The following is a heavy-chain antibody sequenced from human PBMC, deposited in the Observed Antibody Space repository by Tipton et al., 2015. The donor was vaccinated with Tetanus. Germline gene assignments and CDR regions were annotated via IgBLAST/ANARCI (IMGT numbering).Heavy chain of an antibody. V-gene: IGHV3-30*03. Sequence: SLRLSCAASGFIFSKYDMYWVRQAPGKGLEWVALTSYDGSDKYYADSVKGRFTISRDNSKNTLSLQMNSLRAEDTAVYYCTTSGPGAFGGDYWGQGTLVTVSS. CDR2: TSYDGSDK. CDR1: GFIFSKYD. J-gene: IGHJ4*02. CDR3: TTSGPGAFGGDY. D-gene: IGHD3-16*01.